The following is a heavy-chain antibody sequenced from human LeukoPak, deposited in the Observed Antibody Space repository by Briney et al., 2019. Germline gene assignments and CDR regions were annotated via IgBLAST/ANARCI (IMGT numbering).Heavy chain of an antibody. D-gene: IGHD6-19*01. V-gene: IGHV3-7*01. CDR2: IKQDGSEK. CDR1: GFTFSSYW. Sequence: GGSLRLSCAASGFTFSSYWMSWVRQAPGKGLEWVANIKQDGSEKYYVDSVKGRFTISRDNAKNSLYLQMNSVRAEDTAVYYCARDHGSGWANWFDPWGQGTLVTVSS. CDR3: ARDHGSGWANWFDP. J-gene: IGHJ5*02.